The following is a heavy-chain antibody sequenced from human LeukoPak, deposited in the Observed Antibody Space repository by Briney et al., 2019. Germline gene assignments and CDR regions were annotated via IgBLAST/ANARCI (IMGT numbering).Heavy chain of an antibody. J-gene: IGHJ4*02. V-gene: IGHV1-2*02. Sequence: ASAKVSCKASGYTFTGYYMHWVRQAPGQGLEWMGWINPNSGGTNYAQKFQGRVTMTRDTSISTAYMELSRLRSDDTAVYYCASGGGSGTGDFYYLDYWGQGTLVTVSS. D-gene: IGHD3-10*01. CDR3: ASGGGSGTGDFYYLDY. CDR2: INPNSGGT. CDR1: GYTFTGYY.